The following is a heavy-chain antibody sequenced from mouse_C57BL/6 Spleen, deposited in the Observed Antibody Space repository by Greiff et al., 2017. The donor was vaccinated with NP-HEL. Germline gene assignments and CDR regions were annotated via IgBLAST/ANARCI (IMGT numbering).Heavy chain of an antibody. V-gene: IGHV5-4*01. CDR2: ISDGGSYT. CDR1: GFTFSSYA. D-gene: IGHD2-12*01. J-gene: IGHJ3*01. CDR3: AREDYR. Sequence: EVHLVESGGGLVKPGGSLKLSCAASGFTFSSYAMSWVRQTPEKRLEWVATISDGGSYTYYPDNVKGRFTISRDNAKNNLYLQMSHLKSEDTAMYYCAREDYRWGQGTLVTVSA.